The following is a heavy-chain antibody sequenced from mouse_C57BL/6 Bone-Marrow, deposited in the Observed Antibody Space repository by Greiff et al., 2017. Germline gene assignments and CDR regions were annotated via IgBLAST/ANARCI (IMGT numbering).Heavy chain of an antibody. J-gene: IGHJ3*01. Sequence: QVQLQQPGAELVKPGASVKLSCKASGYTFTSYWMHWVKQRPGQGLEWIGMIHPNSGSTNYNEKFKSKATLTVDKSSSTAYMQLSSLTSEDSAVYYCALIYYYGSSCAYWGQGTLVTVSA. D-gene: IGHD1-1*01. CDR1: GYTFTSYW. CDR3: ALIYYYGSSCAY. V-gene: IGHV1-64*01. CDR2: IHPNSGST.